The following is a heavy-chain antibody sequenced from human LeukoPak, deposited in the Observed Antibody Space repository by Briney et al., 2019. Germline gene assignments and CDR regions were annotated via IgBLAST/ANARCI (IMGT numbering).Heavy chain of an antibody. V-gene: IGHV4-59*02. CDR2: VDYSGST. Sequence: SETLSLNCTVSGGSVSSSNWNWIRQPPGKGLEWIGNVDYSGSTKYNPSLRSRVTMSLDTSNNQFSLKLRSVTASDTALYYCTRGYYEPFDRWGQGTLVTVSS. CDR3: TRGYYEPFDR. D-gene: IGHD3-22*01. J-gene: IGHJ4*02. CDR1: GGSVSSSN.